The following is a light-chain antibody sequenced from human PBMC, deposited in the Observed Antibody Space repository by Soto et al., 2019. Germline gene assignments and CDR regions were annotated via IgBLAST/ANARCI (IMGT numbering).Light chain of an antibody. CDR1: SSNIGSYY. CDR2: SNT. CDR3: AAWDDSLSGYV. Sequence: QPVLTQPPSASGTPGQRVTISCSGSSSNIGSYYVYWYQHLPGAAPKLLVSSNTQRPSGVPDRFSGSKSGTSASLAISGLRSEDEADYYRAAWDDSLSGYVFGTGTKLTVL. V-gene: IGLV1-47*01. J-gene: IGLJ1*01.